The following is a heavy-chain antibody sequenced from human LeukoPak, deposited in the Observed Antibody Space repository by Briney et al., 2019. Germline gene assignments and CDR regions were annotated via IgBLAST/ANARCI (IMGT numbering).Heavy chain of an antibody. D-gene: IGHD2-15*01. CDR1: GFTFSSYG. V-gene: IGHV3-30*03. CDR3: ARDGGGSYPATQYYYYYMDV. J-gene: IGHJ6*03. Sequence: GGSLRLSCAASGFTFSSYGMHWVRQAPGKGLEWVAVISYDGSNKYYADSVKGRFTISRDNSKNTLYLQMGSLRAEDMAVYYCARDGGGSYPATQYYYYYMDVWGKGTTVTVSS. CDR2: ISYDGSNK.